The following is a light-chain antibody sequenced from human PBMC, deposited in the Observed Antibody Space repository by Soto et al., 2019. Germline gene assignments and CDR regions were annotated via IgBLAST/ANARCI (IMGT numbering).Light chain of an antibody. CDR1: QSISSW. J-gene: IGKJ1*01. V-gene: IGKV1-5*03. CDR3: QQYNSYPWT. CDR2: KAS. Sequence: DIQMTHSPSTLSASVGDRVAITFRASQSISSWLAWYQQRPGKAPKLLIYKASTLESGVPSNFSGSGSGTEFTLSISSLQPEDFATYYCQQYNSYPWTFGRGTKVDIK.